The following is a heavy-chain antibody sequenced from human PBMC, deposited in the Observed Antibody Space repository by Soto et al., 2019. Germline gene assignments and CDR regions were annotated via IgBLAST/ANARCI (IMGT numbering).Heavy chain of an antibody. CDR3: ASSAQLAHDNWFDP. CDR2: IIPILGIA. CDR1: GGTFSSYT. D-gene: IGHD2-2*01. Sequence: QVQLVQSGAEVKKPGSSVKVSCKASGGTFSSYTISWVRQAPGQGLEWMGRIIPILGIANYAQKFQGRVTITADKSTSTAYMELSSLRSEDTAVYYCASSAQLAHDNWFDPWGQGTLVTVSS. J-gene: IGHJ5*02. V-gene: IGHV1-69*02.